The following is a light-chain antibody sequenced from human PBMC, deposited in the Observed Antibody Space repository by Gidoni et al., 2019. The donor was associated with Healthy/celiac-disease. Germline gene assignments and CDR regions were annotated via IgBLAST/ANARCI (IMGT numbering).Light chain of an antibody. J-gene: IGLJ2*01. Sequence: SYELTQPPSVSVSPGQTASITCSGDKLGDKYACWYQQKPGQSPVLVIYQDSKRPSGIPERFSGSNSGNTATLTISGTQAMDEADYYCQAWDSSLHVVFGGWTKLTVL. CDR2: QDS. V-gene: IGLV3-1*01. CDR1: KLGDKY. CDR3: QAWDSSLHVV.